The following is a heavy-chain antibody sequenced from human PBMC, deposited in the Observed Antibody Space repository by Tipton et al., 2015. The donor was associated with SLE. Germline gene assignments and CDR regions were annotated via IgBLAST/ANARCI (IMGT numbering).Heavy chain of an antibody. V-gene: IGHV3-74*01. CDR1: GFSFSTYW. J-gene: IGHJ3*01. D-gene: IGHD6-6*01. Sequence: GSLRLSCEASGFSFSTYWMHWVRQAPGKGLVWVSGISGDGSSTRYADSVKGRFTISRDNAKNTLYLHMNGLRADDTAVYYCARTMAGGRPDACDVWGRGTLVTVSS. CDR2: ISGDGSST. CDR3: ARTMAGGRPDACDV.